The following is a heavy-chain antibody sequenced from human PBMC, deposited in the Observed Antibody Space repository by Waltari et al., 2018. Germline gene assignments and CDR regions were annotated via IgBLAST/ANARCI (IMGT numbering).Heavy chain of an antibody. V-gene: IGHV3-15*01. CDR1: GFTFSNTW. CDR2: IKTQSDGGGAT. J-gene: IGHJ4*02. D-gene: IGHD3-16*02. CDR3: TTDQGDSYTFYSFDY. Sequence: EVRLVESGGGLAQSGGSMRLSCAASGFTFSNTWLAWVRQAPGKGLEWIARIKTQSDGGGATYYAAPVTGRFTVSRDDSKNMLYLQMSSLKTEDTAMYYCTTDQGDSYTFYSFDYWGQGTLVTVSS.